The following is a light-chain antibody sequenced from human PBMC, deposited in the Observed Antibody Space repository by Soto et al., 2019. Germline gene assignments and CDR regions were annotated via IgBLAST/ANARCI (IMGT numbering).Light chain of an antibody. V-gene: IGLV1-44*01. CDR3: ITWDDSLNAYV. Sequence: QSVLTQPPSASGAPGQRVTISCSGSGSNIGSNTVHWYQHLPGTAPKLLIYSNNLRPSGVPDRFSGSKSGTSASLVISGLQSEDDTDYYCITWDDSLNAYVFGTGTKVTVL. CDR2: SNN. J-gene: IGLJ1*01. CDR1: GSNIGSNT.